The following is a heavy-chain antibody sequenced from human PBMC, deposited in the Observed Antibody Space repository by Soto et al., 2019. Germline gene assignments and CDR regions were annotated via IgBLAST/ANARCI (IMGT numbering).Heavy chain of an antibody. D-gene: IGHD5-18*01. V-gene: IGHV3-74*03. Sequence: QPGGSLRLSCAASGFSFSSFWMHWVRQAPGKGLEWVSRIYTDGSGPMYADSVKGRFTISRDNAKSTLYLQMNSLRAEDTAVYYCATLNSFGSDYWGQGTLVTVSS. CDR1: GFSFSSFW. CDR2: IYTDGSGP. J-gene: IGHJ4*02. CDR3: ATLNSFGSDY.